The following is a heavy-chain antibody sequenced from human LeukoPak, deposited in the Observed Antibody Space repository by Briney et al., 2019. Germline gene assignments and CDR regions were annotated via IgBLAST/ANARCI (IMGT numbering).Heavy chain of an antibody. CDR2: IYYSGST. J-gene: IGHJ5*02. CDR3: ARVNTPRYSSSWYWFDP. D-gene: IGHD6-13*01. CDR1: GGSISSYY. Sequence: SETLSLTCTVSGGSISSYYWSWIRLPPRKGLEWIGYIYYSGSTNSNPSLKSRDTISVDTSKNQCSLKLSSVTAADTAVYYCARVNTPRYSSSWYWFDPWGQGTLVTVSS. V-gene: IGHV4-59*01.